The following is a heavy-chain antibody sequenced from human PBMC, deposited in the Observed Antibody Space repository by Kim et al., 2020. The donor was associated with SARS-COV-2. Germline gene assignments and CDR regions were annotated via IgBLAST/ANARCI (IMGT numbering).Heavy chain of an antibody. CDR3: TTMESGMLDQ. Sequence: GGSLRLSCAGSGFSFTYAWMSWVRLAPGKGLEWVGLIKSKNDGEKTDYAASVKDRFTISRDDSKKTLFLQMNTLRIEDTGIYYCTTMESGMLDQWGQGTLVSVSS. D-gene: IGHD3-10*01. CDR1: GFSFTYAW. J-gene: IGHJ4*02. CDR2: IKSKNDGEKT. V-gene: IGHV3-15*01.